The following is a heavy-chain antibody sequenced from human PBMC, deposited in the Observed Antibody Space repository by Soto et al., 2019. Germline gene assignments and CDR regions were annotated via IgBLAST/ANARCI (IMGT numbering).Heavy chain of an antibody. V-gene: IGHV3-23*01. CDR2: ISDSGATT. CDR3: ANEDTSSGSLDY. D-gene: IGHD6-19*01. CDR1: GFPFGENA. Sequence: GGSLRLSCAASGFPFGENAMSWVRQAPGKGLEWVSGISDSGATTYYADSVRGRFTISRDNSKNTLYLQMKSLRAEDSASYYCANEDTSSGSLDYWGQGDLVTVSS. J-gene: IGHJ4*02.